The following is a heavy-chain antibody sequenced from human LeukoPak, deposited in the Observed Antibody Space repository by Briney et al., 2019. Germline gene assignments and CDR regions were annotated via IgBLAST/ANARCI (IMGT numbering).Heavy chain of an antibody. CDR1: GFTFRSYA. V-gene: IGHV3-23*01. CDR2: ISGSGGST. CDR3: AKATPAAPSASRYYDY. J-gene: IGHJ4*02. Sequence: GASLRLSCAASGFTFRSYAMSWVRLAPGKGLEWVSIISGSGGSTYSADSVKGRFTISRDNSKNTLYLQMNSLRAEDTAVYYCAKATPAAPSASRYYDYWGQGSLVTVSS. D-gene: IGHD4-11*01.